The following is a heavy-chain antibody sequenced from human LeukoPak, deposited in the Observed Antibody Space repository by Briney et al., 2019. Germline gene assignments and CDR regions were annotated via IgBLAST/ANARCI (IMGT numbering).Heavy chain of an antibody. V-gene: IGHV3-21*01. CDR2: ISSSSSYI. D-gene: IGHD4-11*01. CDR3: ARNEGDYSFDY. J-gene: IGHJ4*02. Sequence: GGSLRLSCTASGFTFSSYSMNWVRQAPGKGLEWVSSISSSSSYIYYADSVKGRFTISRDNAKNSLYLQMNSLRAEDTAVYYCARNEGDYSFDYWGQGTLVTVSS. CDR1: GFTFSSYS.